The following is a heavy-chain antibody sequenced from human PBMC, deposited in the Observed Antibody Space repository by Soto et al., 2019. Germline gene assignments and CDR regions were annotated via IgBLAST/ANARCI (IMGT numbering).Heavy chain of an antibody. Sequence: GGSLRLSCAASGFTFSSYGMHWVRQAPGKGLEWVAVIWYDGSNKYYADSVKGRFTISRDNSKNTLYLQMNSLRAEDTATYYCAHKGPDDWPLDYWGQGTLVTVSS. V-gene: IGHV3-33*01. CDR2: IWYDGSNK. CDR3: AHKGPDDWPLDY. D-gene: IGHD3-9*01. J-gene: IGHJ4*02. CDR1: GFTFSSYG.